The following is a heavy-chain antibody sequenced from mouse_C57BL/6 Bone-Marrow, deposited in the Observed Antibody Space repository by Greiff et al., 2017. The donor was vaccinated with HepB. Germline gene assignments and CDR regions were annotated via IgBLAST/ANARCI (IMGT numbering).Heavy chain of an antibody. J-gene: IGHJ3*01. CDR2: ISYDGSN. V-gene: IGHV3-6*01. CDR3: ARQGDYDGLFAY. D-gene: IGHD2-4*01. Sequence: ESGPGLVKPSQSLSLTCSVTGYSITSGYYWNWIRQFPGNKLEWMGYISYDGSNNYNPSLKNRISITRDTSKNQFFLKLNSVTTEDTATYYCARQGDYDGLFAYWGQGTLVTVSA. CDR1: GYSITSGYY.